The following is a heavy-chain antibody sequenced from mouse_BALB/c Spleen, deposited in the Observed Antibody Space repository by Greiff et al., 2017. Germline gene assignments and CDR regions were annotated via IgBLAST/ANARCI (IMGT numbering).Heavy chain of an antibody. V-gene: IGHV1-15*01. J-gene: IGHJ3*01. CDR1: GYTFTDYE. Sequence: QVQLQQSGAELVRPGASVTLSCKASGYTFTDYEMHWVKQTPVHGLEWIGAIDPETGGTAYNQKFKGKATLTADKSSSTAYMELRSLTSEDSAVYYCTRWGTTVVAPGFAYWGQGTLVTVSA. D-gene: IGHD1-1*01. CDR3: TRWGTTVVAPGFAY. CDR2: IDPETGGT.